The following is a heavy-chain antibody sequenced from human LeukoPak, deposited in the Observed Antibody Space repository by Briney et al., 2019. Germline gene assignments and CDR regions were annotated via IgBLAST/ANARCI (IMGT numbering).Heavy chain of an antibody. Sequence: PSETLSLTCTVSGGSISSGSYYWSWIRQPAGKGLEWIGRIYTSGSTNYNPSLKSRVTISVDTSKNQFSLKLSSVTAADTAVYYCARNIVATISFDYWGQGTLVTVSS. CDR1: GGSISSGSYY. V-gene: IGHV4-61*02. CDR2: IYTSGST. J-gene: IGHJ4*02. D-gene: IGHD5-12*01. CDR3: ARNIVATISFDY.